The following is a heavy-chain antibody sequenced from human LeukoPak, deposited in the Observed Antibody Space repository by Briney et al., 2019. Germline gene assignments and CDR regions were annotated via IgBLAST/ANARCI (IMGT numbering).Heavy chain of an antibody. CDR2: LSFDGNNE. Sequence: GGSLRLSCVASGFTLGNHWMHWVRLAPGKGLEWVAVLSFDGNNEYSAESVKGRFTVSRDNSKNTLYLEMNSLRPEDTAVYYCAKDPYTKSFSYGMDVWGQGTTVTVSS. CDR3: AKDPYTKSFSYGMDV. V-gene: IGHV3-30*18. D-gene: IGHD2/OR15-2a*01. CDR1: GFTLGNHW. J-gene: IGHJ6*02.